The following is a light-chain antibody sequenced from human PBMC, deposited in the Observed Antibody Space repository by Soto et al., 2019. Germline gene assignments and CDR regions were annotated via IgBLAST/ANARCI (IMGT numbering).Light chain of an antibody. Sequence: DIVMTQSPDSLAVSLGERATIKCKSSQSVLYSSNNKNYLAWYQQKPGQPPKLLIYWASTRESGVPDRFSGSGSWTDFTLTIRSLQAEDVAVYYCQQHYSTPPTFGQGTKVEIK. CDR1: QSVLYSSNNKNY. V-gene: IGKV4-1*01. CDR2: WAS. CDR3: QQHYSTPPT. J-gene: IGKJ1*01.